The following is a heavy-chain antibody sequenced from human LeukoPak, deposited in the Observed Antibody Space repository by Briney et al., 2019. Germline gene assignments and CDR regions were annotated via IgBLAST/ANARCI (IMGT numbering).Heavy chain of an antibody. CDR1: GGSISSYY. Sequence: SETLSLTCAVSGGSISSYYWSWIRQPPGKGLEWIGYIYYSGSTNYNPSLKSRVTVSVDTSKNQFSLKLSSVTAADTAVYYCARDYGDYYFDYWGQGTLVTVSS. J-gene: IGHJ4*02. V-gene: IGHV4-59*08. CDR2: IYYSGST. CDR3: ARDYGDYYFDY. D-gene: IGHD4-17*01.